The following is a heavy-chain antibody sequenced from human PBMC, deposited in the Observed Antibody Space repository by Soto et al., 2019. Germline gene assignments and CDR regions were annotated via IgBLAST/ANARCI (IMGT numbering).Heavy chain of an antibody. CDR2: INPSGGST. J-gene: IGHJ4*02. V-gene: IGHV1-46*01. Sequence: ASVKVSCKASGYTFTIYYVHWVRQAPGQGFEWMGIINPSGGSTSYAQMFQGRVTMTRDTSTGTVYMELSSLRSEDTAIYYCARSRDRFDYWGQGTLVTVSS. CDR3: ARSRDRFDY. CDR1: GYTFTIYY.